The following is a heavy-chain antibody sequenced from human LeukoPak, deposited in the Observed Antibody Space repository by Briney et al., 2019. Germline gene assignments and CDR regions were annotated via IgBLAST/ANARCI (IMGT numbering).Heavy chain of an antibody. D-gene: IGHD2-2*02. CDR3: ATLVVPAAIRLDYYGMDV. CDR2: IYYSGST. Sequence: TSETLSLTCTVSGGSISSYYWSWIRQPPGKGLEWIGYIYYSGSTNYNPSLKSRVTLSVDTSKNQFSLKLSSVTAADTAVYYCATLVVPAAIRLDYYGMDVWGQGTTVTVSS. V-gene: IGHV4-59*08. CDR1: GGSISSYY. J-gene: IGHJ6*02.